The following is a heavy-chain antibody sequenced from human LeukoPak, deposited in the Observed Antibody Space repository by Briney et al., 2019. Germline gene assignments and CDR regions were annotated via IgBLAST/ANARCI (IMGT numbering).Heavy chain of an antibody. CDR3: ARVLYDFLSGYYTGLGH. V-gene: IGHV1-2*06. J-gene: IGHJ4*02. CDR1: GYTFTGYY. Sequence: ASVKVSCKASGYTFTGYYMHWVRQAPGQGLDWMGLINPNSGGTNYAQKFQGRVTMTRDTSISTAYMELSRLRSDDTAVYYCARVLYDFLSGYYTGLGHWGQGNLVTVSS. CDR2: INPNSGGT. D-gene: IGHD3-3*01.